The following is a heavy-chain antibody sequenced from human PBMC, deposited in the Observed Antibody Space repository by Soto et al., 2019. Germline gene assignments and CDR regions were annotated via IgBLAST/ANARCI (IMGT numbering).Heavy chain of an antibody. CDR2: IWYDGSHE. V-gene: IGHV3-33*01. Sequence: LRLSCAASGFTFNNYGMHWVRQAPGKGLEWVAVIWYDGSHESYADSVKGRFTISRDNSKNTLYLQMNSLRAEDTAVYYCARDRYSYDSRAYQGVDWYFDLWGRGTLVTVSS. D-gene: IGHD3-22*01. CDR1: GFTFNNYG. CDR3: ARDRYSYDSRAYQGVDWYFDL. J-gene: IGHJ2*01.